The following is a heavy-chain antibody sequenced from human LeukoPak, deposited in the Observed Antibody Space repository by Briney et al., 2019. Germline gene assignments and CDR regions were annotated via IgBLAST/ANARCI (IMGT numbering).Heavy chain of an antibody. CDR1: RFTFSSYT. V-gene: IGHV3-30-3*01. Sequence: ERSLRLSCAASRFTFSSYTIYWVRQAPGKGLKWVAVISYDGSNKYYADSVKGRFTISRDNSKNTLYLQMNSLRAEDTSIYYCTKVRPPPGSGWYGGDDYWGQGTLVTVSS. J-gene: IGHJ4*02. CDR3: TKVRPPPGSGWYGGDDY. CDR2: ISYDGSNK. D-gene: IGHD6-19*01.